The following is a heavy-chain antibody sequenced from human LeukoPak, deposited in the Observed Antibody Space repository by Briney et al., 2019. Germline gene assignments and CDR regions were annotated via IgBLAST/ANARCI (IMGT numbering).Heavy chain of an antibody. CDR1: GFTFSSYS. D-gene: IGHD2-2*01. CDR3: EREPPRYCSSTSCSPDDY. V-gene: IGHV3-21*01. J-gene: IGHJ4*02. CDR2: ISGSSYYI. Sequence: KPGGSLRVSCAASGFTFSSYSMNWVRQAPGKGLEWVSSISGSSYYIYYADSVKGRFAISRDNAKNSLYLQMSSLRAEDTAVYYCEREPPRYCSSTSCSPDDYWGQGTLVTVSS.